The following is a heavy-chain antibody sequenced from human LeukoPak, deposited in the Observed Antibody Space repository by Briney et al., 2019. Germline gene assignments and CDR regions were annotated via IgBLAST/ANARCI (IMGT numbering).Heavy chain of an antibody. CDR2: ISGSGGST. CDR1: GFTFSSDA. Sequence: GGSLRLSCAASGFTFSSDAMSWVRQAPGKGLEWVSAISGSGGSTYYADSVKGRFTISRDNCKNTLYLQMNSLRAEDTAVYYCAKVGSNYDFWSGYLNDYYYYYVDVWGKGTTVTVSS. V-gene: IGHV3-23*01. J-gene: IGHJ6*03. D-gene: IGHD3-3*01. CDR3: AKVGSNYDFWSGYLNDYYYYYVDV.